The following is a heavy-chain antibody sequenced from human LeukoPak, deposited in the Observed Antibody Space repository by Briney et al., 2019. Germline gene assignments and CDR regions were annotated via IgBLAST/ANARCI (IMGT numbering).Heavy chain of an antibody. V-gene: IGHV1-8*03. J-gene: IGHJ6*03. D-gene: IGHD5-12*01. CDR3: WRAERGWLRLEGLYYMDV. Sequence: ASVKVSCKASGYTFTSYDIHWVRQATGQGLEWMGWMNPNSGNTDYAQKFQDRLTINRNTSFNTAYMELSSLRSEDTAVYYCWRAERGWLRLEGLYYMDVWGKGTTVTVS. CDR2: MNPNSGNT. CDR1: GYTFTSYD.